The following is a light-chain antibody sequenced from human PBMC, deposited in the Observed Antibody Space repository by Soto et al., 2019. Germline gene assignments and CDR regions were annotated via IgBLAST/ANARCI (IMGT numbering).Light chain of an antibody. CDR1: SSNIGAGYD. Sequence: QAVVTQPPSMSGAPGQRVTISCTGRSSNIGAGYDVHWYQQHPGTAPKLLIFDNNNRPSGVPDRFSGSKSDTSASLAITGLQAEDEADYYCQSFDTSLSGFVVFGGGTKLTVL. J-gene: IGLJ2*01. CDR3: QSFDTSLSGFVV. CDR2: DNN. V-gene: IGLV1-40*01.